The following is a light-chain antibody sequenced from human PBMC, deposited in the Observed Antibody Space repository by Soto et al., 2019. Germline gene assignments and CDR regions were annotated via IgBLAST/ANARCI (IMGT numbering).Light chain of an antibody. V-gene: IGKV3-11*01. CDR3: QQRTL. J-gene: IGKJ4*01. Sequence: IVLTQSPATLSLSPGERATLSCRASQSVDNFLAWYQQKVGQAPRLLIYDAFKRATGTPARFSGSGSGTDFTLTISSLEPEDFAVYYWQQRTLFGGGTKVEIK. CDR2: DAF. CDR1: QSVDNF.